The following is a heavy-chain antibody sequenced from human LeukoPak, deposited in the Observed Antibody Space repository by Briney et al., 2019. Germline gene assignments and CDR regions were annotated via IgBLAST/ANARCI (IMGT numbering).Heavy chain of an antibody. CDR1: GGSFSGYY. D-gene: IGHD3-10*01. CDR2: INHSGST. CDR3: ARAMGRALDY. Sequence: SETLSLTCAVYGGSFSGYYWSWIRQPPGKGLEWIGEINHSGSTNYNPSLKSRVTTSVDTSKNQFSLKLSSVTAADTAVYCCARAMGRALDYWGQGTLVTVSS. V-gene: IGHV4-34*01. J-gene: IGHJ4*02.